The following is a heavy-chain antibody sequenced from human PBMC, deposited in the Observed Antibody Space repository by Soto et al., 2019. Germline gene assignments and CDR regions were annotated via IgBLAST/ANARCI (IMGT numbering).Heavy chain of an antibody. CDR3: AKAEPPLSVVVVAAFFDY. J-gene: IGHJ4*02. CDR1: GYTFTSYD. CDR2: MNPNSGNT. D-gene: IGHD2-15*01. V-gene: IGHV1-8*01. Sequence: ASVKVSCKASGYTFTSYDINWVRQATGQGLEWMGWMNPNSGNTGYAQKFQGRVTMTRNTSISTAYMELNSLRAEDTAVYYCAKAEPPLSVVVVAAFFDYWGQGTLVTVSS.